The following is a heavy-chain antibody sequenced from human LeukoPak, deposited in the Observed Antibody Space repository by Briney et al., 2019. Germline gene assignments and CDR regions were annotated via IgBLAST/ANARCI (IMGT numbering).Heavy chain of an antibody. CDR1: GFTFSSYS. CDR2: ISSSSSTI. V-gene: IGHV3-48*04. J-gene: IGHJ6*04. D-gene: IGHD3-10*02. CDR3: AELGITMIGGV. Sequence: GGSLRLSCAVSGFTFSSYSMNWVRQAPGKGLEWISYISSSSSTIYYADSVKGRFTISRDNAKNSLYLQMNSLRAEDTAVYYCAELGITMIGGVWGKGTTVTISS.